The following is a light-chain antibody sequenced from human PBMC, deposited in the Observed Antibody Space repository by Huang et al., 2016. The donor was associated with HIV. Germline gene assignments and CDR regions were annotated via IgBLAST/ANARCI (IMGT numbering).Light chain of an antibody. CDR1: ERVGSS. CDR2: GAS. V-gene: IGKV3-15*01. CDR3: QQYDKWPPLLT. J-gene: IGKJ4*01. Sequence: EIVMTQSPATLSVSPGERVILSCRASERVGSSLAWYQQKPGQAPRLLIDGASTRADGGPPRFSGMGSGTEFTLSISCLQSADFAVYYCQQYDKWPPLLTFGGGTKVEIK.